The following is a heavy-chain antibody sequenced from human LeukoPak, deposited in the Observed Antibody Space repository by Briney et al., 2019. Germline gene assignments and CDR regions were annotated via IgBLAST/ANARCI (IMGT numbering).Heavy chain of an antibody. D-gene: IGHD3-10*01. V-gene: IGHV1-18*01. CDR3: ARTLTQLFTDCYGSGSPGSY. Sequence: ASVKVSCKASGYTFTSYGINWVRQAPGQGLEWMGWISAYNGNTNYAQKLQGRVTMTTDTSTSTAYMEPRSLRSDDTAVYYCARTLTQLFTDCYGSGSPGSYWGQGTLVTVSS. J-gene: IGHJ4*02. CDR1: GYTFTSYG. CDR2: ISAYNGNT.